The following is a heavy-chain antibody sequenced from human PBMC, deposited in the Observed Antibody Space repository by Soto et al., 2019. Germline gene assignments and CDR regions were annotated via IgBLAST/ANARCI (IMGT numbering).Heavy chain of an antibody. Sequence: GGSLRLSCAASGFTFSSYAMNWVRQAPGKGLEWVSAISGSGGSTYYADSVKGRFTISRDNSKNTLYLQMNSLRAEDTAVYYCAKDLRWDSSGYYYWGQGTLVTVSS. J-gene: IGHJ4*02. V-gene: IGHV3-23*01. CDR2: ISGSGGST. CDR3: AKDLRWDSSGYYY. CDR1: GFTFSSYA. D-gene: IGHD3-22*01.